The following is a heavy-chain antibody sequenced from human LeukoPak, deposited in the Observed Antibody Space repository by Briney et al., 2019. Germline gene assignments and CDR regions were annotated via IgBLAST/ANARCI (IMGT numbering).Heavy chain of an antibody. Sequence: GGSLRLSCAASGSTFNNYNMNWVRQAPGKGLVWVSRINGDGSSTSYADSVKGRFTISRDNAKNTLYLQMNSLRAEDTAVYYCAGENDYGSGSYFPYWGQGTQVTVSS. CDR3: AGENDYGSGSYFPY. V-gene: IGHV3-74*01. J-gene: IGHJ4*02. CDR2: INGDGSST. CDR1: GSTFNNYN. D-gene: IGHD3-10*01.